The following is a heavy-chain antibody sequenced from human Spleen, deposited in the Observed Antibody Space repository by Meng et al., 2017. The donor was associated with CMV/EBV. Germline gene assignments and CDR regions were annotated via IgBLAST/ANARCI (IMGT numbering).Heavy chain of an antibody. J-gene: IGHJ4*02. Sequence: GGSLRLSCAASGFSLSSHSMNWVRQAPGKGLEWVSSISSSSSSIYYADSVKGRFTISRDNAKNSLYLQLNSLRAEDTAVYYCARIFGVQRHFDYWGQGTLVTVSS. D-gene: IGHD3-3*01. CDR3: ARIFGVQRHFDY. V-gene: IGHV3-21*01. CDR2: ISSSSSSI. CDR1: GFSLSSHS.